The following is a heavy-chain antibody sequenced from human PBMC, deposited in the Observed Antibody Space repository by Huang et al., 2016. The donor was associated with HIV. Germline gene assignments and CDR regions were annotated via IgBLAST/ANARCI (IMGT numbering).Heavy chain of an antibody. J-gene: IGHJ4*02. D-gene: IGHD3-3*01. V-gene: IGHV3-49*05. Sequence: EVQLVESGGGLVKPGRSLILSCTASGFTFGDYAMSWFRQAPGKGLEWVGLIRSKASGGRTEYAASVKGRFTISRDDSKSIAYLQMNSLKIEDTAVYYCTRENYDFWSGYYKYYFDYWGQGTLVTVSS. CDR1: GFTFGDYA. CDR3: TRENYDFWSGYYKYYFDY. CDR2: IRSKASGGRT.